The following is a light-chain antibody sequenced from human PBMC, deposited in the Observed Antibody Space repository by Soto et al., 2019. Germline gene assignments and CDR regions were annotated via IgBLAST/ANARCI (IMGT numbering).Light chain of an antibody. CDR3: QKYNSAPLT. V-gene: IGKV1-27*01. J-gene: IGKJ4*01. Sequence: DIQMTQSPSSLSASLGDRVTITCRASQGIGVYLAWFQQKPGKVPKLLLYAASTLQSGVPPRFSGSGSETDFPLTISSLQPEDFATYYCQKYNSAPLTFGGGTKVEIK. CDR1: QGIGVY. CDR2: AAS.